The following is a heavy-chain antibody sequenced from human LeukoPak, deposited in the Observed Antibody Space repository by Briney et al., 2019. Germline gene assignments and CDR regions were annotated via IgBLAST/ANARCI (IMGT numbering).Heavy chain of an antibody. CDR3: ARDPTSSWETASDI. J-gene: IGHJ3*02. D-gene: IGHD1-26*01. CDR2: VSNSGDYI. CDR1: GFSFSSYR. V-gene: IGHV3-21*06. Sequence: KSGGSLRLSCAASGFSFSSYRMNWVPQAPGKGLEWVSSVSNSGDYIHYADSVKGRFTISRDNSKNSLYLQMNSLRAEDTAVYYCARDPTSSWETASDIWGQGTKVTVSS.